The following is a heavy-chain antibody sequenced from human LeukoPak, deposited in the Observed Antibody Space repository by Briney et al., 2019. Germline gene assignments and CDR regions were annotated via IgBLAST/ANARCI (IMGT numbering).Heavy chain of an antibody. J-gene: IGHJ2*01. D-gene: IGHD4-17*01. V-gene: IGHV1-58*01. Sequence: GTSVKVSCKASGFTFTSSAVQWVRQARGQRLEWIEWIVVGSGNTNYAQKFQERVTITRDMSTSTAYMELSSLRSEDTAVYYCAAASDYGDYGYFDLWAVAPWSLSPQ. CDR2: IVVGSGNT. CDR1: GFTFTSSA. CDR3: AAASDYGDYGYFDL.